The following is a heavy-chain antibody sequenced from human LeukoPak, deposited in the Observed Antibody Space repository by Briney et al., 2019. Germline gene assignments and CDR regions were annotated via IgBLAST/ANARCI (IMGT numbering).Heavy chain of an antibody. CDR3: VKGPYYESPALDS. CDR2: INGGRDST. V-gene: IGHV3-23*01. Sequence: GGSLRLSCAASGFTFRDFGMNWVRQIPGKGLEWISHINGGRDSTHYADSVKGRFTISRDNSQNTLFVQMNSLRVDDSATYYCVKGPYYESPALDSWGQGTLVTVSS. J-gene: IGHJ4*02. D-gene: IGHD3-3*01. CDR1: GFTFRDFG.